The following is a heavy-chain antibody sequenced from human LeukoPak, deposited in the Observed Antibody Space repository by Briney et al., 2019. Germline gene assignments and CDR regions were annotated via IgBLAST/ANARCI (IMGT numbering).Heavy chain of an antibody. J-gene: IGHJ4*02. V-gene: IGHV3-7*05. Sequence: GGSLRLSCADSGFTFNNYWVAWVRQAPGKGLEWLANIKEDGSAKNYVDSVKGRFTISRDNAKKSLYLQMNSLRAEDTAVYYCARYHYRDRALDCWGQGTLVTVSS. CDR2: IKEDGSAK. CDR1: GFTFNNYW. D-gene: IGHD3-10*01. CDR3: ARYHYRDRALDC.